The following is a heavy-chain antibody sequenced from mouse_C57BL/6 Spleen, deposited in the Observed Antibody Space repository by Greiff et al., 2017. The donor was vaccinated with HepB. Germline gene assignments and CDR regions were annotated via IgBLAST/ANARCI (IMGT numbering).Heavy chain of an antibody. Sequence: QVQLQQPGAELVKPGASVKLSCKASGYTFTSYWMHWVKQRPGQVLEWIGMIHPNSGSTNYNEKFKSKATLTVDKSSSTAYMQLSSLTSEDSAVYYCAREGDYDDFDYWGQGTTLTVSS. CDR3: AREGDYDDFDY. CDR1: GYTFTSYW. D-gene: IGHD2-4*01. CDR2: IHPNSGST. V-gene: IGHV1-64*01. J-gene: IGHJ2*01.